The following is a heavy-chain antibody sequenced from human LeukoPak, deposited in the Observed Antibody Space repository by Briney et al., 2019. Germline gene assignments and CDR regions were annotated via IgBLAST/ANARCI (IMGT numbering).Heavy chain of an antibody. J-gene: IGHJ5*02. CDR3: ARGGYYGSGNDFRFDP. Sequence: TSETLSLTCTVSGGSISSYYWSWIRQPPGKGLEWIGYIYYSGSTNYKPSLKSRVTISVDTSKNQFSLKLSSVTAADTAVYYCARGGYYGSGNDFRFDPWGQGTLVTVSS. CDR1: GGSISSYY. CDR2: IYYSGST. V-gene: IGHV4-59*01. D-gene: IGHD3-10*01.